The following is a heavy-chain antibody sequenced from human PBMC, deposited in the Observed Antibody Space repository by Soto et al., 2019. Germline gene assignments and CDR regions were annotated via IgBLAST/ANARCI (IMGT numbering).Heavy chain of an antibody. D-gene: IGHD4-17*01. J-gene: IGHJ4*02. CDR1: GFTVSSNY. CDR2: IYSGGST. CDR3: AREAGPSSSWTVAETDY. V-gene: IGHV3-66*01. Sequence: GGSLRLSCAASGFTVSSNYMSWVRQAPGKGLEWVSVIYSGGSTYYADSVKGRFTISRDNSKNTLYLQMNSLRAEDTAVYYCAREAGPSSSWTVAETDYWGQGTLVTVSS.